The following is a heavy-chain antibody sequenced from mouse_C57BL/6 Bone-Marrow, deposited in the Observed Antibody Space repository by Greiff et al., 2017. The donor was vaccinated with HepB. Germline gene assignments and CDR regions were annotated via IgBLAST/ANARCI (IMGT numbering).Heavy chain of an antibody. CDR3: ARPPLLLRSLHYYAMDY. CDR1: GYTFTSYG. V-gene: IGHV1-81*01. Sequence: VKVVESGAELARPGASVKLSCKASGYTFTSYGISWVKQRTGQGLEWIGEIYPRSGNTYYNEKFKGKATLTADKSSSTAYMELRSLTSEDSAVYFCARPPLLLRSLHYYAMDYWGQGTSVTVSS. J-gene: IGHJ4*01. D-gene: IGHD1-1*01. CDR2: IYPRSGNT.